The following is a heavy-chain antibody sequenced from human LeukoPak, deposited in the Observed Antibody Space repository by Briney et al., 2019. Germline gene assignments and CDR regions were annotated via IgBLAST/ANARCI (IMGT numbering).Heavy chain of an antibody. CDR1: GGTFSINA. J-gene: IGHJ3*02. D-gene: IGHD2-2*01. V-gene: IGHV1-69*05. CDR3: ARDKNSGECVSNSCYGVWPLDI. CDR2: IIPMSETP. Sequence: SVKVSCKASGGTFSINAITWVRQAPGQGLEWMVGIIPMSETPKYTQKFQGRVTIATDESTNTAYMELSSLRSEDTAVYYCARDKNSGECVSNSCYGVWPLDIWGQGTMVTVSS.